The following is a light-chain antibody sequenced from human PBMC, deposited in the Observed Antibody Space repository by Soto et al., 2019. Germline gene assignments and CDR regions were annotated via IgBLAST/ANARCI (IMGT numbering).Light chain of an antibody. CDR2: SNN. Sequence: QAVVTQPPSASGTPGQRVTISCSGSSSNIGSNTVNWYQQLPGTAPKLLIYSNNQRPSGVPDRFSGSKSGTSASLAISGHQSEDSPDYYCAAWDDSLNGVVFGGGTKLTVL. CDR3: AAWDDSLNGVV. J-gene: IGLJ2*01. CDR1: SSNIGSNT. V-gene: IGLV1-44*01.